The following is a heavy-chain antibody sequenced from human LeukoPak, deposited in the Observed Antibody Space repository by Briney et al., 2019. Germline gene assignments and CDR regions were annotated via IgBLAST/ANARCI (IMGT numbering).Heavy chain of an antibody. Sequence: PGGSLRLSCAASGFTFSSYSMNWVRQAPGKGLEWVSYISSSSSTIYYADSVKGRFTISRDNAKNSLYLQMNSLRAEDTAVYYCARAGEQWLASLYYFDYWGQGTLVTVSS. CDR3: ARAGEQWLASLYYFDY. CDR1: GFTFSSYS. J-gene: IGHJ4*02. CDR2: ISSSSSTI. D-gene: IGHD6-19*01. V-gene: IGHV3-48*01.